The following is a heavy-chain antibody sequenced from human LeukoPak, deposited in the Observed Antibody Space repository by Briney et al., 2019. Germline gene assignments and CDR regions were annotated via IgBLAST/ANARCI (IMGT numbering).Heavy chain of an antibody. V-gene: IGHV3-53*04. D-gene: IGHD1-26*01. Sequence: PGGSLRLSCAASGFTVSSSPIYRVRLAPGGGLGWVSVIYSGGNTFYADSVKGRFTISRHNSENTLYLQMNSLSADDTAVYYCVRLMGSGWFDPWGQGTLVTVFS. CDR3: VRLMGSGWFDP. CDR2: IYSGGNT. J-gene: IGHJ5*02. CDR1: GFTVSSSP.